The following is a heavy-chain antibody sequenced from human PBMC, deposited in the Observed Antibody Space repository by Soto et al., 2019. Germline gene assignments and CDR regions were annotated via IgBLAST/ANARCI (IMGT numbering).Heavy chain of an antibody. D-gene: IGHD3-3*01. CDR1: GDNDPNIYGT. V-gene: IGHV6-1*01. Sequence: PSHTLSLTFVIPGDNDPNIYGTWNWIRQSPSRGLEWLGRTFYRSKWYSDSATSVKSRITINSDTTKNQFSLLLRSVTPDETAVYFCARGGMTSFGLFTHFDHWGQGTLVTVSS. CDR2: TFYRSKWYS. J-gene: IGHJ4*02. CDR3: ARGGMTSFGLFTHFDH.